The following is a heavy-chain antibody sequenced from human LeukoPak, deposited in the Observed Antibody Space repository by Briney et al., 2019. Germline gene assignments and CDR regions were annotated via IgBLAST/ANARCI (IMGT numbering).Heavy chain of an antibody. Sequence: GGSLRLSCAASGITFSSYAMSWVRQAPGKGLEWVSAISGSGGTTYYADSVKGRFTISRHNSKNTLYLQMNSLRAEDTAVYYCARDLSYYGMDVWGQGTTVTVSS. CDR2: ISGSGGTT. J-gene: IGHJ6*02. V-gene: IGHV3-23*01. D-gene: IGHD2/OR15-2a*01. CDR1: GITFSSYA. CDR3: ARDLSYYGMDV.